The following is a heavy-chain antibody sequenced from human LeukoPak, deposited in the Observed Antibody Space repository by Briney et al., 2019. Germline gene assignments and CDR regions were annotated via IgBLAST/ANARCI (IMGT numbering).Heavy chain of an antibody. CDR1: GFTFSSYA. D-gene: IGHD3-3*01. CDR3: AKAPRIFGVVIDN. CDR2: ISGSGGST. V-gene: IGHV3-23*01. Sequence: GGSLRLSCAASGFTFSSYAMTWVRQAPGKGLEWVSGISGSGGSTYYADSVKGRFTISRDNSKNTLYLHMSSLRAEDTAIYYCAKAPRIFGVVIDNWGQGILVTVSS. J-gene: IGHJ4*02.